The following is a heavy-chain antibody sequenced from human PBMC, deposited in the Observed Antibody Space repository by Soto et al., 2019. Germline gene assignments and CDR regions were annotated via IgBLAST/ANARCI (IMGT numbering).Heavy chain of an antibody. J-gene: IGHJ5*02. CDR2: INPSGGST. CDR1: GYTFTSYY. D-gene: IGHD1-1*01. Sequence: ASVKVSCKASGYTFTSYYMHWVRQAPGQGLEWMGIINPSGGSTSYAQKFRGRVTMTRDTSTSTVYMELSSLRSEDTAVDYCARVGVHLDRRAWFDPWGQGTLVTVSS. V-gene: IGHV1-46*01. CDR3: ARVGVHLDRRAWFDP.